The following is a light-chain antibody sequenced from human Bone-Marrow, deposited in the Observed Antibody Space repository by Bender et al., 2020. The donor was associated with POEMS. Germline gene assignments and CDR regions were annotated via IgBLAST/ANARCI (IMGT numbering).Light chain of an antibody. CDR1: SSNIGTNP. V-gene: IGLV1-44*01. Sequence: QSVLTQPPSASGTPGQRVTISCSGSSSNIGTNPVNWYQQLPGTAPKLLIYINNQRPSGVPDRFSGSKSGTSASLAISGLQSEDEADYYCAAWEDILNGWVFCGGTKLTVL. J-gene: IGLJ3*02. CDR3: AAWEDILNGWV. CDR2: INN.